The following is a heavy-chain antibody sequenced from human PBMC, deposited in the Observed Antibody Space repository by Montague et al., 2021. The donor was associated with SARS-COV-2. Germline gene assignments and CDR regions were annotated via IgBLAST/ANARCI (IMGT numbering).Heavy chain of an antibody. Sequence: TLSLICTVSGGSISSGGYYWSWIRQHPGKGLEWIGYIYYSGSTYYNPSLKSRVTISVDTSKNQFSLKLSSVTAADTAVYYCARDVGWYSSSWFDYWGRGTLVTVSS. D-gene: IGHD6-13*01. CDR2: IYYSGST. V-gene: IGHV4-31*03. CDR3: ARDVGWYSSSWFDY. CDR1: GGSISSGGYY. J-gene: IGHJ4*02.